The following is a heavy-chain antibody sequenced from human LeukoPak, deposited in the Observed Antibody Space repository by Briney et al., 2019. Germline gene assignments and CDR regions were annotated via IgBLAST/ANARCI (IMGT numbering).Heavy chain of an antibody. CDR1: GFTFSSYA. J-gene: IGHJ3*02. D-gene: IGHD7-27*01. Sequence: PGGSLRLSCAASGFTFSSYAMHWVRQAPGKGLEWVAVISYDGSNKYYADSVKGRFTISRDNSKNTLYLQMNNLRAEDTAVYYCGREIWGFALDMWGQGTMVTVSS. CDR3: GREIWGFALDM. V-gene: IGHV3-30*04. CDR2: ISYDGSNK.